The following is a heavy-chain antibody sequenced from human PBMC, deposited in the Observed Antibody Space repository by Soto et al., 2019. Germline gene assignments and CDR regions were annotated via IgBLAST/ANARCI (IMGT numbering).Heavy chain of an antibody. J-gene: IGHJ6*03. CDR2: INHSGST. Sequence: SETLSLTCAVLGGSFSGYYWSWIRQPPGKGLEWIGDINHSGSTNYNPSLKSRVTISVDTSKNQFSLKLSSVTAADTAVYYCARQVTGTLGYYYYYYMEVWGKGTTVTVSS. CDR3: ARQVTGTLGYYYYYYMEV. CDR1: GGSFSGYY. D-gene: IGHD1-20*01. V-gene: IGHV4-34*01.